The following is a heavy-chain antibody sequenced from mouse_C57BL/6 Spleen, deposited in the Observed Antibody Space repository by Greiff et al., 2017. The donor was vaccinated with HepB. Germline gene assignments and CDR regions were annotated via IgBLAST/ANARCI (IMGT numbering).Heavy chain of an antibody. D-gene: IGHD2-1*01. CDR3: ARAGENGNYVAY. CDR2: IDPSDSET. Sequence: VQLQQSGAELVRPGSSVKLSCKASGYTFTSYWMHWVKQRPIQGLEWIGNIDPSDSETHYNQKFKDKATLTVDKSSSTAYMQLSSLTSEDSAVYYCARAGENGNYVAYWGQGTLVTVSA. J-gene: IGHJ3*01. V-gene: IGHV1-52*01. CDR1: GYTFTSYW.